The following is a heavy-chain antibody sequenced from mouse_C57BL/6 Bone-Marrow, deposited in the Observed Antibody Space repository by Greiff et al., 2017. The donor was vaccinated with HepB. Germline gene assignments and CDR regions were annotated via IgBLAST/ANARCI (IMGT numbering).Heavy chain of an antibody. Sequence: QVQLKESGAELVRPGASVTLSCKASGYTFTTYWMHWVKPRPGQGLDWIGYINPGSGYTKYNQKFKDKATLTADKSSSTAYMQLSSLTYEDSAVYFCARDYGSYGFSYWGQGTLVTVSA. J-gene: IGHJ3*01. V-gene: IGHV1-7*01. D-gene: IGHD1-1*01. CDR3: ARDYGSYGFSY. CDR2: INPGSGYT. CDR1: GYTFTTYW.